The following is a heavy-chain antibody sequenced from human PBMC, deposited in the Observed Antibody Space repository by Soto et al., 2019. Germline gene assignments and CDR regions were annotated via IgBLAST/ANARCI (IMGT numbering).Heavy chain of an antibody. V-gene: IGHV3-23*01. Sequence: GGSLSLSCAASGFTFSSYAMSWVRQAPGKGLEWVSAISGSGGSTYYADSVKGRFTISRDNSKNTLYLQMNSLRAEDTAVYYCAIGKLCSGGSCYRLSPTDYWGQGTLVTVSS. CDR2: ISGSGGST. CDR3: AIGKLCSGGSCYRLSPTDY. CDR1: GFTFSSYA. J-gene: IGHJ4*02. D-gene: IGHD2-15*01.